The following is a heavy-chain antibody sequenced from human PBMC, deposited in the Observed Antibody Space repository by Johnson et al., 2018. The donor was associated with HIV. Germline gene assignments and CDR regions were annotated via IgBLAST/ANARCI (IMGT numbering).Heavy chain of an antibody. D-gene: IGHD1-26*01. CDR2: ISWDGGRT. CDR1: GFTFDDYT. CDR3: ATLIYRSDAFDI. J-gene: IGHJ3*02. Sequence: VQLLESGGVVVQPGGSLRLSCAASGFTFDDYTMHWVRQAPGKGLEWVSLISWDGGRTYYADSVKGRFTISRDNSKNSLYLQMNSLRTEDTSLYYCATLIYRSDAFDIWGQGTMVTVSS. V-gene: IGHV3-43*01.